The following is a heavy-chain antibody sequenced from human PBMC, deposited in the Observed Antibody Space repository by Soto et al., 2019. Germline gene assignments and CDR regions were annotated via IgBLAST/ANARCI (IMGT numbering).Heavy chain of an antibody. V-gene: IGHV4-59*08. J-gene: IGHJ4*02. CDR1: GGSISSYY. CDR3: ARHPYSSGWPYYFDY. D-gene: IGHD6-19*01. Sequence: SETLSLTCTVSGGSISSYYWSWIRQPPGKGLEWIGYIYYSGSANYNPSLKSRVTISVDTSKNQFSLKLSSVTAADTAVFYCARHPYSSGWPYYFDYWGQGTLVTVSS. CDR2: IYYSGSA.